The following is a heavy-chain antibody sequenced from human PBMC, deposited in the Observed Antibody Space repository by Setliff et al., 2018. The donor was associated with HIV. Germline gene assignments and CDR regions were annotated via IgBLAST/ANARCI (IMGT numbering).Heavy chain of an antibody. CDR2: VNHSGST. D-gene: IGHD3-3*01. CDR1: GGSFSGYY. Sequence: PSETLSLTCAVYGGSFSGYYWSWIRQPPGKGLEWIGEVNHSGSTNYNPSLKSRVAISVDTSKNQFSVKLSSVTAADTAVYYCARGLSIFGVATPGFYSFMDVWGKGTTVTVSS. J-gene: IGHJ6*03. V-gene: IGHV4-34*01. CDR3: ARGLSIFGVATPGFYSFMDV.